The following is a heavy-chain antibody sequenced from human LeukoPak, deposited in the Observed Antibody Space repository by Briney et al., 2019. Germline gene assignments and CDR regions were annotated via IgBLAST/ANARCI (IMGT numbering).Heavy chain of an antibody. D-gene: IGHD5-12*01. CDR1: GLTFSNCV. CDR3: AGGYSDYDFFDS. J-gene: IGHJ4*02. V-gene: IGHV3-23*01. Sequence: GGSLRLSCTTSGLTFSNCVMTWVRQSPGKGLEWVSSISPSGGSTFYADSVKGRFTISRDNSKNTLYLQMSSLGAEDTAAYYCAGGYSDYDFFDSWGQGTLVAVSS. CDR2: ISPSGGST.